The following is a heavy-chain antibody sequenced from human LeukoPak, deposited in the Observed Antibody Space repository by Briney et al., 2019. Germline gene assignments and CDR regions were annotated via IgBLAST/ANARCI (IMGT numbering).Heavy chain of an antibody. V-gene: IGHV3-48*02. CDR3: AREDDDWGPNTLDV. D-gene: IGHD7-27*01. CDR2: IDSGSGNI. CDR1: GFTFSSHS. J-gene: IGHJ3*01. Sequence: GGSLRLSCAASGFTFSSHSMNWVRQAPGKGLEWLSYIDSGSGNIYYRDSVKGRFIISRDNAQDSLYLQMDSLRDEDTAVYYCAREDDDWGPNTLDVWGQGTVVTVSS.